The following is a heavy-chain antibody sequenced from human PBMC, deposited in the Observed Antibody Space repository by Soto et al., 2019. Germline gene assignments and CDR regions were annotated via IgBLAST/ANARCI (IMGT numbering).Heavy chain of an antibody. CDR1: GFIFSSYA. CDR3: ARDEYPGVY. CDR2: ISYDGSNK. V-gene: IGHV3-30-3*01. D-gene: IGHD3-10*01. Sequence: GGSLRLSCETSGFIFSSYAMHWVRQAPGKGLEWVAVISYDGSNKYYADSVKGRFTISRDNSKNTLYLQMNSLRAEDTTIYYCARDEYPGVYWGQGTLVTVSS. J-gene: IGHJ4*02.